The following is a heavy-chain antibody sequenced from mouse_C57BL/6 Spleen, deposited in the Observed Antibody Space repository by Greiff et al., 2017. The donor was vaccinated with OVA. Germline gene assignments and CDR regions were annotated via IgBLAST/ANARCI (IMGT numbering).Heavy chain of an antibody. D-gene: IGHD1-1*01. CDR2: IDPSDSYT. Sequence: QVQLQQPGAELVRPGTSVKLSCKASGYTFTSYWMHWVKQRPGQGLEWIGVIDPSDSYTNYNQKFKGKATLTVDTSSSTAYMQLSSLTSDDSAVSYCARKNYGSSYDYFDVWGTGTTVTVSS. V-gene: IGHV1-59*01. CDR3: ARKNYGSSYDYFDV. CDR1: GYTFTSYW. J-gene: IGHJ1*03.